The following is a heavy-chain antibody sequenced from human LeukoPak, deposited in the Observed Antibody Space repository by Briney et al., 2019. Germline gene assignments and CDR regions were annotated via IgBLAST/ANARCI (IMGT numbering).Heavy chain of an antibody. D-gene: IGHD6-13*01. CDR1: GFTFSSYS. Sequence: GWSLRLSCAASGFTFSSYSMNWVRQAAGKGLEWGSSISSSSSYIYYADSVKGRFTISRDNAKISLSLQMNSLRAEDTAVYYCARAQQLATSWFDPWGQGTLVTVSS. V-gene: IGHV3-21*01. J-gene: IGHJ5*02. CDR2: ISSSSSYI. CDR3: ARAQQLATSWFDP.